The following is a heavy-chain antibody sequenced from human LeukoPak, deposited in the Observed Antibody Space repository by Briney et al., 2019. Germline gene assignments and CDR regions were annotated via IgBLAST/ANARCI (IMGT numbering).Heavy chain of an antibody. J-gene: IGHJ4*02. CDR2: IYYSGST. Sequence: SETLSLTCTVSGGSISSSSYYWGWIRQPPGKGLEWIGSIYYSGSTYYNPSLKSRVTTSVDTSKNQFSLKLSSVTAADTAVYYCARRGYYYGSGSPYYFDYWGQGTLVTVSS. CDR3: ARRGYYYGSGSPYYFDY. D-gene: IGHD3-10*01. V-gene: IGHV4-39*01. CDR1: GGSISSSSYY.